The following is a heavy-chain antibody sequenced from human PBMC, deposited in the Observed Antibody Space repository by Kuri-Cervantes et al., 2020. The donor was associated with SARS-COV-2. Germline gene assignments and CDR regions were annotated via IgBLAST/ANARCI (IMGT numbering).Heavy chain of an antibody. CDR1: GFTFSSYG. CDR3: ASGILYRWEGYFDY. CDR2: IYSGGST. Sequence: GGSLRLSCAASGFTFSSYGMHWVRQAPGKGLEWVSVIYSGGSTYYADSVKGRFTISRDNSKNTLYLQMNSLRAEDTAVYYCASGILYRWEGYFDYWGQGTLVTVSS. V-gene: IGHV3-NL1*01. J-gene: IGHJ4*02. D-gene: IGHD2-15*01.